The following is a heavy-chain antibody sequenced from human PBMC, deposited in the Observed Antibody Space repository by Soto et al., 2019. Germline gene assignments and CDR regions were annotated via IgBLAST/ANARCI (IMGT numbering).Heavy chain of an antibody. Sequence: QVQLVQSGAEVKKPGSSVKVSCKASGGTFSSYAISWVRQAPGQGLEWMGGIIPIFGTANYAQKFQGRVKITADESTSTAYMELSSLRSEDTAVYYCARGDVTTVVIRYYYGMDVWGQGTTVTVSS. D-gene: IGHD4-17*01. CDR2: IIPIFGTA. J-gene: IGHJ6*02. CDR1: GGTFSSYA. CDR3: ARGDVTTVVIRYYYGMDV. V-gene: IGHV1-69*12.